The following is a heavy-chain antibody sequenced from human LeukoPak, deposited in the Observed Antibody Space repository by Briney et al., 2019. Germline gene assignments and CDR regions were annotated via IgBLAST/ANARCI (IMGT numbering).Heavy chain of an antibody. J-gene: IGHJ6*04. CDR2: ISSSGSTI. D-gene: IGHD3-10*02. V-gene: IGHV3-48*03. CDR1: GFTFSSYA. Sequence: GGSLRLSCAASGFTFSSYAMSWVRQAPGKGLEWVSYISSSGSTIYYADSVKGRFTISRDNAKNSLYLQMTSLRAEDTAVYYCAELGITMIGGVWGKGTTVTISS. CDR3: AELGITMIGGV.